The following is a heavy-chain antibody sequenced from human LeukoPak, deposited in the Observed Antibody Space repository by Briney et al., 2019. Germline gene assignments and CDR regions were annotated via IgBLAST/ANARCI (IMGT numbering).Heavy chain of an antibody. CDR1: GFTFTAYS. CDR2: ISGSAYYT. J-gene: IGHJ4*02. V-gene: IGHV3-23*01. Sequence: GGSLRLSCAASGFTFTAYSMSWVRQAPGKGLEWVSAISGSAYYTYYADSVKGRCTISRDSSKNTLYLQMNGQRAEDTALYYCAKHKVATKVEDYWGQGALVTVSS. CDR3: AKHKVATKVEDY.